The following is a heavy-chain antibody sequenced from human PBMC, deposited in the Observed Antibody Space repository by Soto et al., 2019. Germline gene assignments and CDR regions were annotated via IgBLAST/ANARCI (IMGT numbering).Heavy chain of an antibody. J-gene: IGHJ4*02. Sequence: TLSLTCAVYGGSFSGYYWSWIRQPPGKGLEWIGEINHSGSTNYNPSLKSRVTISVDTSKNQFSLKLSSVTAADTAVYYCASMTIFGVVRFWGQETLVTVSS. CDR3: ASMTIFGVVRF. D-gene: IGHD3-3*01. V-gene: IGHV4-34*01. CDR1: GGSFSGYY. CDR2: INHSGST.